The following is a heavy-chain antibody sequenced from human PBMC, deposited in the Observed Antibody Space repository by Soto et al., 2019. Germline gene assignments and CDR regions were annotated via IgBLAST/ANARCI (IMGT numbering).Heavy chain of an antibody. CDR1: GYSSSSGYY. D-gene: IGHD3-22*01. CDR3: ARVGPWVPYYYDSSPYTFENWFDP. CDR2: IYRGGST. V-gene: IGHV4-38-2*01. Sequence: KPSETLSLTCAGSGYSSSSGYYWGWLRQPPGKGLEWIGSIYRGGSTYYNPSLNSRVTLSIDMTNNHVSLILNSVTAADTAVYYCARVGPWVPYYYDSSPYTFENWFDPWGQGTLVTVSS. J-gene: IGHJ5*02.